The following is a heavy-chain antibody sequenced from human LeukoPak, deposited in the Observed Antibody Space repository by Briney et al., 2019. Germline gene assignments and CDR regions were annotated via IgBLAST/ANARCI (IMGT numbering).Heavy chain of an antibody. CDR1: GYTFTGYY. CDR2: INPNSGGT. J-gene: IGHJ4*02. V-gene: IGHV1-2*02. D-gene: IGHD5-18*01. CDR3: ARGLGGYSYTADY. Sequence: ASVKVSCKASGYTFTGYYMHWVRQAPGQGLEWMGWINPNSGGTNYAQKFQGRVTMTRDTSISTAYMELSRLRSDDTAVYYCARGLGGYSYTADYWGQGTLVTVSS.